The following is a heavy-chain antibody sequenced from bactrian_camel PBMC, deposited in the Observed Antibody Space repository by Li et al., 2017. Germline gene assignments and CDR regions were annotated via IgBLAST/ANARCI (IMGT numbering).Heavy chain of an antibody. J-gene: IGHJ7*01. V-gene: IGHV3S53*01. CDR2: IDDDGSL. Sequence: HVQLVESGGDSVQAGGSLRLSCVTATYSGHCMGWFRQAPGKEREGVAAIDDDGSLSYAASVKGRFTVSKDFAKTIMYLQMNSLKPDDTATYYCAADSLTCDDIRTLRQHMDHWGKGTQVTVS. CDR1: TYSGHC.